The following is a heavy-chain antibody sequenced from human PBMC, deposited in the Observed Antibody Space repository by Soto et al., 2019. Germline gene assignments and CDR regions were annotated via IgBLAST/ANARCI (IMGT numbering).Heavy chain of an antibody. D-gene: IGHD2-21*02. Sequence: KPSETLSLTCTVSGGSINSRSYYWGWIRQSPGKGLEWIGSIYYSGSTYYNPSLKSRVAMSVDTSKNQFSLKLRSVSAADTAVYYCARQRTSVVTQAYFDDWGQGXLVTVSS. CDR3: ARQRTSVVTQAYFDD. V-gene: IGHV4-39*01. CDR1: GGSINSRSYY. J-gene: IGHJ4*02. CDR2: IYYSGST.